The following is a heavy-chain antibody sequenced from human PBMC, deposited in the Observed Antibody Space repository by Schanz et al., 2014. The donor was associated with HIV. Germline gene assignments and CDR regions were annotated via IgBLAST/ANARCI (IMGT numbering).Heavy chain of an antibody. Sequence: QVQLVESGGGVVQPGRSLRLSCAASGFTFSSYAMYWVRQAPGKGLEWVAVISNDGSNEYYADSVKGRFTLSRDNPKNTLYLQMSNLRVDDTAVYYCARESYGALDFWGQGTLVTVSS. CDR3: ARESYGALDF. J-gene: IGHJ4*02. D-gene: IGHD4-17*01. CDR1: GFTFSSYA. CDR2: ISNDGSNE. V-gene: IGHV3-30*14.